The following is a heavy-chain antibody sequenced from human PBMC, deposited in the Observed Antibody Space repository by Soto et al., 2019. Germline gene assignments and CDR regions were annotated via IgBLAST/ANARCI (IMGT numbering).Heavy chain of an antibody. J-gene: IGHJ3*02. CDR3: ARSRYGQQLVLGAFDI. V-gene: IGHV3-7*01. Sequence: EVQLVESGGGLVQPGGSLRLSCAASGFTFSSYWMSWVRQAPGKGLEWVANIKQDGSEKYYVDSVKGRFTISRDNAKNSLYLQMNSLRAEDTAVYYCARSRYGQQLVLGAFDIWGQGTMVTVSS. D-gene: IGHD6-13*01. CDR2: IKQDGSEK. CDR1: GFTFSSYW.